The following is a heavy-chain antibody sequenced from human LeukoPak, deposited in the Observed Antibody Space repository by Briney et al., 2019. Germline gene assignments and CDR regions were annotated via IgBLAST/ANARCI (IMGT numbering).Heavy chain of an antibody. CDR2: ISWNSGSI. Sequence: GGSLRLSCAASGFTFSSYWMHWVRQAPGKGLEWVSGISWNSGSIGCADSVKGRFTISRDNAKNSLYLQMNSLRAEDTALYYCAKDPRPYYYDSGGPFFEYWGQGTLVTVSS. V-gene: IGHV3-9*01. J-gene: IGHJ4*02. D-gene: IGHD3-22*01. CDR3: AKDPRPYYYDSGGPFFEY. CDR1: GFTFSSYW.